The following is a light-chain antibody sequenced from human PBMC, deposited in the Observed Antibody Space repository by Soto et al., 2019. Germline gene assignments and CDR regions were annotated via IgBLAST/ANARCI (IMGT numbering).Light chain of an antibody. Sequence: EIVLTQSPATLSLSPGERATLSCGASQSVSSSYLAWYQQKPGLAPRLLIYDASSRATGIPDRFSGSGFGTSFPLTTSTLGPEGFAVYYYNQYFSPPITFGGGTKVEIK. CDR1: QSVSSSY. CDR3: NQYFSPPIT. CDR2: DAS. J-gene: IGKJ4*01. V-gene: IGKV3D-20*01.